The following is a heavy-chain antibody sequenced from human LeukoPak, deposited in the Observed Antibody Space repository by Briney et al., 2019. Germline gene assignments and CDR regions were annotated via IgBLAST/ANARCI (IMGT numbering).Heavy chain of an antibody. J-gene: IGHJ4*02. Sequence: PSETLSLTCAVYGGPFSGYYWSWIRQPPGKGLEWIREINHSGSTNYNPSLKSRVTISVDTSKNQCSLKLSSVTAAYTAVYYCARGSGYSYGYVYYWGQGTLVTVSS. CDR3: ARGSGYSYGYVYY. D-gene: IGHD5-18*01. V-gene: IGHV4-34*01. CDR2: INHSGST. CDR1: GGPFSGYY.